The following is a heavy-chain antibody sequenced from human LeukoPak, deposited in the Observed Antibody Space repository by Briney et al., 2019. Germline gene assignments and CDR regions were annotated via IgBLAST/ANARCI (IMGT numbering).Heavy chain of an antibody. J-gene: IGHJ4*02. D-gene: IGHD6-13*01. CDR1: GFTFDDYA. Sequence: PGGSLRLSCAASGFTFDDYAMHWVRQAPGKGPEWVSLISWDGGSTHYADSVKGRFTISRDNSKNSLYLQMNSLRAEDTALYYCAKDIRGSTSWYGLDYWGQGTLVTVSS. CDR2: ISWDGGST. V-gene: IGHV3-43D*03. CDR3: AKDIRGSTSWYGLDY.